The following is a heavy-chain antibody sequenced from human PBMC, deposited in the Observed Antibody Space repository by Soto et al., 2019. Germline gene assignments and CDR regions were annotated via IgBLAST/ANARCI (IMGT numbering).Heavy chain of an antibody. D-gene: IGHD6-19*01. V-gene: IGHV1-18*01. CDR2: VGPYIGKT. CDR3: ARCYCSVGSCFTCWNFDL. CDR1: GYIFNNYG. Sequence: QGQLVQSGAEVRKPGASVKVSCQASGYIFNNYGLSWVRQVPGQGLEVVGWVGPYIGKTDYAQKFRDTVTMTATPSKNTPYMELRSLTSDDSAFYYCARCYCSVGSCFTCWNFDLWGSGTLVTVSS. J-gene: IGHJ2*01.